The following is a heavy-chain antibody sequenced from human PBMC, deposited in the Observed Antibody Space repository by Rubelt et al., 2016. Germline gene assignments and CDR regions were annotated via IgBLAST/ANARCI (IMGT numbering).Heavy chain of an antibody. J-gene: IGHJ4*02. CDR1: GFPFSSYS. CDR3: ARSDIVATITDY. Sequence: EVQLGVSGGGLVLTGGPLRLSCAASGFPFSSYSMTWVRQPPGMRLQLVCSIDIRGSTIYYTASGKGRFTTSIDNAQKSRYLQRNSLGAEDTAVYYGARSDIVATITDYWGQGTLVTVSS. D-gene: IGHD5-12*01. V-gene: IGHV3-48*04. CDR2: IDIRGSTI.